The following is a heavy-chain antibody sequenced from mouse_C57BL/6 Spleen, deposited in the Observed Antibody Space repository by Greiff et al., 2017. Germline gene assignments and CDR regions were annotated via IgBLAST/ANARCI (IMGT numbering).Heavy chain of an antibody. V-gene: IGHV1-15*01. D-gene: IGHD1-1*01. Sequence: QVHVKQSGAELVRPGASVTLSCKASGYTFTDYEMHWVKQTPVHGLEWIGAIDPETGGTAYNQKFKGKAILTADKSSSTAYMELRSLTSEDSAVYYCTRGEDYYGSSFDYWGQGTTLTVSS. CDR3: TRGEDYYGSSFDY. CDR1: GYTFTDYE. CDR2: IDPETGGT. J-gene: IGHJ2*01.